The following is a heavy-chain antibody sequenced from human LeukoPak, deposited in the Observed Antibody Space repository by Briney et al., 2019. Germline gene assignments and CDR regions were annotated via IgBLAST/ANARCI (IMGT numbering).Heavy chain of an antibody. V-gene: IGHV3-21*01. D-gene: IGHD3-10*01. CDR3: AGPGKTQHLFDH. CDR2: ITSSSSYI. J-gene: IGHJ4*02. CDR1: GFTFSSSG. Sequence: GGSLTLSCAASGFTFSSSGMNWVRQAPGKGLEWVSYITSSSSYISYADSVKGRFTISRDNAKNSLYLQMNSLRAEDTAVYFCAGPGKTQHLFDHLGQGIL.